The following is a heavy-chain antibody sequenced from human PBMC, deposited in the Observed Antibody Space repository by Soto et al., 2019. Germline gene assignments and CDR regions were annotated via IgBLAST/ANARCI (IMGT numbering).Heavy chain of an antibody. V-gene: IGHV1-2*02. CDR1: GYTFTGYY. CDR2: INPDSGAT. CDR3: ARKVRDYNFDY. D-gene: IGHD4-17*01. J-gene: IGHJ4*02. Sequence: ASVKVSCKASGYTFTGYYMHWVQQAPGQGLEWMGWINPDSGATKYTQKFQGRVTMTRDTSISTAYMELSRLRSDDTAFYYCARKVRDYNFDYWGQGALVTVSS.